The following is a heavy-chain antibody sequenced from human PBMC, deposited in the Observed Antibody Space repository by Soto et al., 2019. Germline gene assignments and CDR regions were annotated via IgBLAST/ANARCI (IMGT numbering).Heavy chain of an antibody. J-gene: IGHJ4*02. CDR1: GFSFSSYW. CDR3: AKVGLFDGNKPITFEF. D-gene: IGHD3-10*01. CDR2: INQDATRQ. Sequence: GGSLRLSCAASGFSFSSYWMSWARQAPGRGLEWVANINQDATRQSYVDSVEGRFSISRDNAKNSLYLQMNSLRVEDTAVYYCAKVGLFDGNKPITFEFWGQGTLVTVSS. V-gene: IGHV3-7*03.